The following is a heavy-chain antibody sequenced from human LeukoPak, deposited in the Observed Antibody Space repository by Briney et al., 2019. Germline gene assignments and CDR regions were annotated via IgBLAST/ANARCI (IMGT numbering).Heavy chain of an antibody. Sequence: NPSQTLSLTCTVSGGSISSGGYYWSWIRQHPGKGLEWIGYIYYSGSTYYNPSLKSRVTISVDTSKNQFSLKLSSVTAADTAVYYCARGTYSSSWYNPYYYYYMDVWGKGTTVTVSS. V-gene: IGHV4-31*03. CDR1: GGSISSGGYY. CDR2: IYYSGST. D-gene: IGHD6-13*01. CDR3: ARGTYSSSWYNPYYYYYMDV. J-gene: IGHJ6*03.